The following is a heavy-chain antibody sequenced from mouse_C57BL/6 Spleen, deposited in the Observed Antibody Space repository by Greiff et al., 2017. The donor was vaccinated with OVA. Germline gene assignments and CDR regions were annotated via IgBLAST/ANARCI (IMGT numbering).Heavy chain of an antibody. D-gene: IGHD2-1*01. J-gene: IGHJ1*03. CDR2: LRGKSSNYAT. CDR3: VRERSYGNYEYFDV. CDR1: GFTFITSA. V-gene: IGHV10-3*01. Sequence: DVMLVESGGGLVQPKGSLKLSCAASGFTFITSAMHWVRQAPGKGLEWVARLRGKSSNYATYYADSVKDRFPISRDDSQSMLYLQMNNLKTEDTAMYYCVRERSYGNYEYFDVWGTGTTVTVSS.